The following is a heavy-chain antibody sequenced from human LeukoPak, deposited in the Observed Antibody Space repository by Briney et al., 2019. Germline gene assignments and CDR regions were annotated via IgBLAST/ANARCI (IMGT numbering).Heavy chain of an antibody. D-gene: IGHD2-21*01. CDR3: ARAPLTVVVHY. J-gene: IGHJ4*02. CDR1: GFVVTPYS. Sequence: PGGSLRLSCAASGFVVTPYSMIWVRQPPGKGLEWVSSISSDGNYKYYADSVKGRFTISGDDAKNSLFLLMNSLRAEDTAVYFCARAPLTVVVHYWGQGTLVTVSS. CDR2: ISSDGNYK. V-gene: IGHV3-21*01.